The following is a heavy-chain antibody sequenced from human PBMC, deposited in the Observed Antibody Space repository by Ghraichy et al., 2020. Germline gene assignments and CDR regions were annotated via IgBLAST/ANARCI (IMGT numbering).Heavy chain of an antibody. J-gene: IGHJ4*02. Sequence: GGSLRLSCAASGFTFISYAMSWVRQAPGKGLEWASAISGSGGNTYYADSVKGRFTISRDNSRNTLYLQMNSLRAEDTAVYYCASGYSYGGPYWGQGTLVTVSS. V-gene: IGHV3-23*01. D-gene: IGHD5-18*01. CDR2: ISGSGGNT. CDR1: GFTFISYA. CDR3: ASGYSYGGPY.